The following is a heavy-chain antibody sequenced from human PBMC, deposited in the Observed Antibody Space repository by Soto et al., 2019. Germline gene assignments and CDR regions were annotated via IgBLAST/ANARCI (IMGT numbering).Heavy chain of an antibody. CDR2: IKGDGSEK. J-gene: IGHJ6*02. Sequence: LRLSCVASGFTFTSYWMSWVRQAPGKGLEWVANIKGDGSEKRYVDSVKGRLTISRDNAKNSVYLQMNSLRVEDTALYYCGRDEVRNGVGVWGQGTTVTVSS. V-gene: IGHV3-7*01. CDR3: GRDEVRNGVGV. CDR1: GFTFTSYW.